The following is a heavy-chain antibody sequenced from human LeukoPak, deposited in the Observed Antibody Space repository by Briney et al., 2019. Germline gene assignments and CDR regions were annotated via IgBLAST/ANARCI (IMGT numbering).Heavy chain of an antibody. CDR3: AREGDNTGYRYFDY. J-gene: IGHJ4*02. CDR1: GFTVSSNY. V-gene: IGHV3-48*04. D-gene: IGHD3-22*01. CDR2: ISYSSTTI. Sequence: GGSLRLSCAASGFTVSSNYMNWVRQAPGKGLEWVSYISYSSTTIDYAASVKGRFTISRDNAKNSLFLQMNSLRAEDTAVYYCAREGDNTGYRYFDYWGQGALVTVSS.